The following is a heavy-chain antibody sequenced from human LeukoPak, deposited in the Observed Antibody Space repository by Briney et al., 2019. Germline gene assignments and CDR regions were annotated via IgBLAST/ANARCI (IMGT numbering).Heavy chain of an antibody. J-gene: IGHJ1*01. Sequence: SGGSLRLSCAASGFTFSSYGMHWVRQAPGKGLEWVAVISYDGSNKYYVDSVKGRFTISRDNSKNTLYLQMNSLRAEDTAVYYCAKGERSSGRVPEYFHHWGQGTLVTASS. CDR2: ISYDGSNK. V-gene: IGHV3-30*18. CDR1: GFTFSSYG. CDR3: AKGERSSGRVPEYFHH. D-gene: IGHD6-19*01.